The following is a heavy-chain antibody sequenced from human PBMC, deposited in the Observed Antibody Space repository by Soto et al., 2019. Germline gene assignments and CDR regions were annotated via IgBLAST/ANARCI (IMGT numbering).Heavy chain of an antibody. CDR1: GFIFSNYA. V-gene: IGHV3-23*01. CDR3: AKADYGSGSYYTLSFDS. CDR2: IRSNGGST. J-gene: IGHJ4*02. D-gene: IGHD3-10*01. Sequence: EVQLLESGGGLVQPGGSLRLSCADSGFIFSNYAMTWVRQVPGKGLEWVSDIRSNGGSTTYADSVKGRFTISRDNAKNTLYLQRDSLRVEDTAVYYCAKADYGSGSYYTLSFDSWGQGTLVTVSS.